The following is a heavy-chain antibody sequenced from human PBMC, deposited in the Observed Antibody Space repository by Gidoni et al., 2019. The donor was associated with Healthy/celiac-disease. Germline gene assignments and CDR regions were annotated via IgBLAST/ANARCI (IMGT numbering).Heavy chain of an antibody. CDR3: AKQTSKLGGGSEFDY. J-gene: IGHJ4*02. CDR1: GFTFSSYG. D-gene: IGHD7-27*01. V-gene: IGHV3-30*18. CDR2: ISYDGSNK. Sequence: QVQLVESGGGVVQPGRSLRLSCAASGFTFSSYGMHWVRQAPGKGLGWVAVISYDGSNKYYADSVKGRFTISRDNSKNTLYLQMNSLRAEDTAVYYCAKQTSKLGGGSEFDYWGQGTLVTVSS.